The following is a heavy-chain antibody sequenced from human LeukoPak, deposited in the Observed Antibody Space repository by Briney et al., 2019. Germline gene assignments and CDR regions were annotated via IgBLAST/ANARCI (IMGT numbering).Heavy chain of an antibody. Sequence: GGPLRLSCAASGFTFSSYAMHWVRQAPGKGLEWVAVISYDGSNKYYADSVKGRFTISRDNSKNTLYLQMNSLRAEDTAVYYCASGIGPGYWGQGTLVTVSS. D-gene: IGHD1-14*01. V-gene: IGHV3-30*04. CDR1: GFTFSSYA. CDR3: ASGIGPGY. CDR2: ISYDGSNK. J-gene: IGHJ4*02.